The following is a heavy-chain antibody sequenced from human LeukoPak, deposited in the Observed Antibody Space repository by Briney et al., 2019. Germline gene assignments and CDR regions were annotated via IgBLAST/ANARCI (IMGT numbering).Heavy chain of an antibody. CDR3: ARGDGYSFAEYFQH. D-gene: IGHD4-4*01. Sequence: PSETLSLTCAVYGGSFSGYYWSWIRQPPGKGLEWIGEINHSGSTNYNPSLKSRVTISVDTSKNQFSLKLSSVTAADTAVYYCARGDGYSFAEYFQHWGRGTLVTVSS. J-gene: IGHJ1*01. CDR2: INHSGST. V-gene: IGHV4-34*01. CDR1: GGSFSGYY.